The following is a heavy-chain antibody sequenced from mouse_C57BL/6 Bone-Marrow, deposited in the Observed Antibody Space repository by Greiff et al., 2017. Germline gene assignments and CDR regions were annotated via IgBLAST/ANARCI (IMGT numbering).Heavy chain of an antibody. V-gene: IGHV1-74*01. CDR2: IHPSDSDT. D-gene: IGHD1-1*01. CDR1: GYTFTSYW. J-gene: IGHJ2*01. CDR3: AIITTVVEYYFDY. Sequence: VQLQQPGAELVKPGASVKVSCKASGYTFTSYWMHWVKQRPGQGLEWIGRIHPSDSDTNYNQKFKGKATLTVDKSSSTAYMQLSSLTSEDSAVYDWAIITTVVEYYFDYWGQGTTLTVSS.